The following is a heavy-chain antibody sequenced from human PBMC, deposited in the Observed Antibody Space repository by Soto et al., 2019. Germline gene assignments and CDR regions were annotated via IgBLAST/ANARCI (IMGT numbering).Heavy chain of an antibody. CDR3: ARVGRATVYYYYYYGMDV. D-gene: IGHD4-17*01. CDR1: GYTFTSYD. V-gene: IGHV1-8*01. CDR2: MNPNSGNT. Sequence: GASVKVSCKASGYTFTSYDINWVRQATGQGLEWMGWMNPNSGNTGYAQKFQGRVTMTRNTSISTAYMELSSLRSEDTAVYYCARVGRATVYYYYYYGMDVWGQGTTVTVSS. J-gene: IGHJ6*02.